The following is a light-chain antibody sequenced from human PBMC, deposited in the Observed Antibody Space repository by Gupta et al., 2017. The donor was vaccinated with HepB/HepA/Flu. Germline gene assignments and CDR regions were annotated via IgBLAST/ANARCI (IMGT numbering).Light chain of an antibody. J-gene: IGKJ3*01. CDR2: DAS. Sequence: EIVLTQSPATLSLSPGERATLSCRASQSVGSYLAWYQQKPGQAPRLLIYDASNRATGIPARFSGSGSGTDFTLTINSLEPEDFAVYYCQHRSNWPITFGHGTKVDIK. CDR3: QHRSNWPIT. V-gene: IGKV3-11*01. CDR1: QSVGSY.